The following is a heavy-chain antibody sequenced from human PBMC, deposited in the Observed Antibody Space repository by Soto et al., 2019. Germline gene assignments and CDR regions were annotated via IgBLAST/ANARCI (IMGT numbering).Heavy chain of an antibody. V-gene: IGHV3-13*01. D-gene: IGHD3-10*01. CDR2: IDTAGDT. CDR3: ARERYYGSGSYSYYYGMDV. J-gene: IGHJ6*02. CDR1: EFTCRTYD. Sequence: VSLRLSCVASEFTCRTYDMHCVRQPTGKGLEWVSTIDTAGDTYYPGSVKGRFTVSRENAENSLYLQMNSLGAGDTAVYYCARERYYGSGSYSYYYGMDVRGQGTPVTVSS.